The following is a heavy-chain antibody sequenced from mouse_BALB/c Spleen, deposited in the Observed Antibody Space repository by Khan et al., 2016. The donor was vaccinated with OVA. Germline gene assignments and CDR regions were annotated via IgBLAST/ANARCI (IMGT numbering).Heavy chain of an antibody. V-gene: IGHV1-9*01. D-gene: IGHD2-9*01. CDR1: GYTFSSNW. J-gene: IGHJ4*01. Sequence: QVQLQQSGAELMRPGASVKISCKTSGYTFSSNWIEWVKQRPGHGLEWIGEILPGSGTTNYNAKFTGKATFTADTSSNAAYMQLSSLTSEDSAVYCCRRAYYGYYDSLDYWGQGTSVTVSS. CDR3: RRAYYGYYDSLDY. CDR2: ILPGSGTT.